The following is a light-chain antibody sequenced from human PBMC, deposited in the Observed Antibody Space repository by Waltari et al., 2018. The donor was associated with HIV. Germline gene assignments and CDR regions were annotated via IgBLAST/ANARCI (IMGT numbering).Light chain of an antibody. J-gene: IGKJ3*01. CDR3: QQYGSSPCT. CDR1: QSVSKNY. V-gene: IGKV3-20*01. Sequence: EIVLTQSPGTLSLSPGERATLSCRASQSVSKNYLAWYQQKSGQAPRLPIYGASSRATGIADRFSGSVSGTDFTLTISRLEPEDFAVYYCQQYGSSPCTFGPGTKVDVK. CDR2: GAS.